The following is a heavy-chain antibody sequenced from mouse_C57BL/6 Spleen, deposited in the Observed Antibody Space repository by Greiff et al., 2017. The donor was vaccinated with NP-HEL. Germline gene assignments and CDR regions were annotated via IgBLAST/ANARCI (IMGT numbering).Heavy chain of an antibody. CDR1: GFTFSSYA. CDR3: ARDNDWDVGYYFDY. J-gene: IGHJ2*01. Sequence: EVKLMESGGGLVKPGGSLKLSCAASGFTFSSYAMSWVRQTPEKRLEWVATISDGGSYTYYPDNVKGRFTISRDNAKNNLYLQMSHLKSEDTAMYYCARDNDWDVGYYFDYWGQGTTLTVSS. CDR2: ISDGGSYT. D-gene: IGHD4-1*01. V-gene: IGHV5-4*01.